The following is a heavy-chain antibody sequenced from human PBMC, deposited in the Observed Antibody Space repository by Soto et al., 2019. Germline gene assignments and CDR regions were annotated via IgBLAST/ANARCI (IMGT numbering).Heavy chain of an antibody. Sequence: WGSLRLPCAASGFRISTHAMSWVRQAPGQGLEWISRIGGCDDDRYDAESVKGRFTSSRDNSKNTVFPQISSLSVDDTARYYCAKDRQSHNSVWDPFDLLGKGKVVTFSS. D-gene: IGHD1-1*01. V-gene: IGHV3-23*01. CDR3: AKDRQSHNSVWDPFDL. CDR1: GFRISTHA. J-gene: IGHJ3*01. CDR2: IGGCDDDR.